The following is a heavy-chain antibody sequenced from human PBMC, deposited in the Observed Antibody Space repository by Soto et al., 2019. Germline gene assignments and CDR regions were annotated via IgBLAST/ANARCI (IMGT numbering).Heavy chain of an antibody. V-gene: IGHV3-73*01. J-gene: IGHJ4*02. CDR2: IRSKSNSYAT. CDR1: GFTFSGSA. D-gene: IGHD4-17*01. Sequence: EVQLVESGGGLVQPGGSLKLSCAVSGFTFSGSAMHWVRQASGKGLEWVGRIRSKSNSYATAYAASVKGRFTISRDDSKNTAYLQMNSLKTEDTAVYYCTRGYGDYVRDYLGQGTLVTVSS. CDR3: TRGYGDYVRDY.